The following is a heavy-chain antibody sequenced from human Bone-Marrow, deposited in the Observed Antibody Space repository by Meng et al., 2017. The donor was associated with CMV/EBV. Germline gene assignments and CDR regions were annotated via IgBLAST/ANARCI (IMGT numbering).Heavy chain of an antibody. CDR1: GFTVSSNY. CDR3: ARGGGAFCGGDCSRTLDY. Sequence: GGSLRLSCAASGFTVSSNYMSWVRQAPGKGLEWVSVIYSGGSTYYADSVKGRFTISRDNSKNTLYLQMNSLTTEDTALYYCARGGGAFCGGDCSRTLDYWGQGTLVTVSS. CDR2: IYSGGST. V-gene: IGHV3-66*02. D-gene: IGHD2-21*02. J-gene: IGHJ4*02.